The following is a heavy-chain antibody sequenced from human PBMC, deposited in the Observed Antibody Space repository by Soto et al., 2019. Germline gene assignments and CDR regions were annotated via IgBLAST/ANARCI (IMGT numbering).Heavy chain of an antibody. CDR2: NIPIFGTA. J-gene: IGHJ6*02. CDR1: GYTLTELS. Sequence: GASVKVSCKVSGYTLTELSMHWVRQAPGKGLEWMGGNIPIFGTANYAQKFQGRVTITADESTSTAYMELSSLRSEDTAVYYCVRVSVAAGHYGLDVWGQGTTVTVSS. CDR3: VRVSVAAGHYGLDV. V-gene: IGHV1-69*13. D-gene: IGHD6-25*01.